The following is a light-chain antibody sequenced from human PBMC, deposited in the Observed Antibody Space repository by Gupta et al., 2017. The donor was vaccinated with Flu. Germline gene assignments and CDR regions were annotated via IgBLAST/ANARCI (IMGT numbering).Light chain of an antibody. CDR3: AAWDDTLNGVI. CDR2: SDH. J-gene: IGLJ2*01. V-gene: IGLV1-44*01. CDR1: NSNIGRNP. Sequence: QSVLTQPPSASGTPGQRATISCSGSNSNIGRNPINWYQHLPGTAPKLLIYSDHQRPSGVPDRFSGSKSGTSASLAISGLQSEDEADYFCAAWDDTLNGVIFGGGTKLTVL.